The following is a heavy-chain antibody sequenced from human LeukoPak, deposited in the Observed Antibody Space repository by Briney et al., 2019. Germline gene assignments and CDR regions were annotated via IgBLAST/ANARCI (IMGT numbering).Heavy chain of an antibody. CDR1: GYTFTSYG. V-gene: IGHV1-18*01. J-gene: IGHJ4*02. CDR3: ARDLRYYDILTGYYPSFDY. Sequence: ASVTVSFKASGYTFTSYGISWVRQAPGQGLEWMGWISAYNGNTNYAQKLQGRVTMTTDTSTSTAYMELRSLRSDDTAVYYCARDLRYYDILTGYYPSFDYWGQGTLVTVSS. CDR2: ISAYNGNT. D-gene: IGHD3-9*01.